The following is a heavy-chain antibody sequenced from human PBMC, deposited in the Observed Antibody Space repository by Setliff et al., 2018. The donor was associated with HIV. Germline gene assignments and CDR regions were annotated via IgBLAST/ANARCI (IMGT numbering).Heavy chain of an antibody. V-gene: IGHV4-38-2*01. CDR1: GFSISSRYY. CDR3: ASLKGHYFDTSGYYNNWFDP. J-gene: IGHJ5*02. Sequence: SETLSLTCDVSGFSISSRYYWGWIRQSPGKGLEWIGNIYHTGSSYYNPFLNDRATISLDTSKNQFSLKLNSVTAADTAVYYCASLKGHYFDTSGYYNNWFDPWGQGTLVTVSS. CDR2: IYHTGSS. D-gene: IGHD3-22*01.